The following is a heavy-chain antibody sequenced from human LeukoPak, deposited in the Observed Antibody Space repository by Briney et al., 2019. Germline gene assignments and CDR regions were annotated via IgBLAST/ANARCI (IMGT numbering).Heavy chain of an antibody. Sequence: GGSLRLSCAASGVTFSTYAMSWVRQAPGKGLEWVSAISGSGDSTYFADSVKGRFTIARDNSKNTLYLQMNSLRAEDTAVYYCAKDRDGVFDPWGQGTLVTVSS. CDR2: ISGSGDST. V-gene: IGHV3-23*01. J-gene: IGHJ5*02. CDR3: AKDRDGVFDP. CDR1: GVTFSTYA. D-gene: IGHD4-17*01.